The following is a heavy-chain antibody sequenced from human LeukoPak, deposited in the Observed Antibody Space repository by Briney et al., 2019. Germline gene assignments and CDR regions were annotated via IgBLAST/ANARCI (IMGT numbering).Heavy chain of an antibody. D-gene: IGHD6-19*01. CDR3: AKDRIAVAGPFDY. V-gene: IGHV3-11*01. CDR1: GFTFSVYY. Sequence: GGSLRLSCAASGFTFSVYYMSWIRQAPGKGLEWVSYISSSGSTIYYADSVKGRFTISRDNAKNSLYLQMNSLRAEDTAVYYCAKDRIAVAGPFDYWGQGTLVTVSS. J-gene: IGHJ4*02. CDR2: ISSSGSTI.